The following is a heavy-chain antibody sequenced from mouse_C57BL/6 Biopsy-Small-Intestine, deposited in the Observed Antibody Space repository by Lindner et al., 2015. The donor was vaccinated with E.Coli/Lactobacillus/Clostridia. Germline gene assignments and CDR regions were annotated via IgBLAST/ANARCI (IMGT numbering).Heavy chain of an antibody. V-gene: IGHV1-81*01. Sequence: VQLQESGAELARPGASVKLSCKASGYTFTSYGISWVKQRTGQGLEWIGEIYPRSGNTFYNEKFKGKATLTADKSSSTTYMGLRSLTSDDSAVYFCARRAGNFYAMDYWGQGTSVTVSS. D-gene: IGHD2-1*01. CDR2: IYPRSGNT. J-gene: IGHJ4*01. CDR3: ARRAGNFYAMDY. CDR1: GYTFTSYG.